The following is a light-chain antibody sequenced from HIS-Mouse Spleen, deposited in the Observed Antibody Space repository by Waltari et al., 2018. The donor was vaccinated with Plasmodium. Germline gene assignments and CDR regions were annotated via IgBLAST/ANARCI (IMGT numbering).Light chain of an antibody. CDR2: KAS. CDR1: QSISSW. CDR3: QQYNSYSWT. J-gene: IGKJ1*01. Sequence: IQMTQSPSTLSASVGDRVTITCRASQSISSWLAWYRTKPGKAPKLLNYKASRLESGVPSRFVGSGSVTEFTLTINSLQPDVFATYYCQQYNSYSWTFGQGTKVGIK. V-gene: IGKV1-5*03.